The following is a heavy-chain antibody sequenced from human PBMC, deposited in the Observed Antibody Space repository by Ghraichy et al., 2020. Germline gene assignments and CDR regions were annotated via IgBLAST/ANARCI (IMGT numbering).Heavy chain of an antibody. J-gene: IGHJ6*02. CDR2: ISWNSGSI. V-gene: IGHV3-9*01. CDR3: AKDSQLSGRLPHGMDV. D-gene: IGHD2-2*01. CDR1: GFTFDDYA. Sequence: GGSLRLSCAASGFTFDDYAMHWVRQAPGKGLEWVSGISWNSGSIGYADSVKGRFTISRDNAKNSLYLQMNSLRAEDTVLYYCAKDSQLSGRLPHGMDVWGQGTTVTVSS.